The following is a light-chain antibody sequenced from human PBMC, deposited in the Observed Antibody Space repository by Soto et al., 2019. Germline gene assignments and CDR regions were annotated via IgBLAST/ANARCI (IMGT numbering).Light chain of an antibody. J-gene: IGKJ4*01. CDR2: RAS. V-gene: IGKV3-20*01. Sequence: EIVLTQSPGTLSFSPGDRATLSCRASQSVSSDYVAWYQQKPGQTPNVLIYRASIRATGIPDRFSGSGSGTDFTLTISRLEPEDFAVYYCQQYGASPLTFGGGTKVDIK. CDR3: QQYGASPLT. CDR1: QSVSSDY.